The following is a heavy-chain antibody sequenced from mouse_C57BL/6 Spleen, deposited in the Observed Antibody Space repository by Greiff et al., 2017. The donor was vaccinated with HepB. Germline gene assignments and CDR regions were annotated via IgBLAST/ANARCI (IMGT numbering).Heavy chain of an antibody. CDR1: GYTFTDYE. J-gene: IGHJ4*01. CDR3: TRSNYVTGDY. V-gene: IGHV1-15*01. Sequence: VQVVESGAELVRPGASVTLSCKASGYTFTDYEMHWVKQTPVHGLEWIGAIDPETGGTAYNQKFKGKAILTADKSSSTAYMELRSLTSEDSAVYYCTRSNYVTGDYWGQGTSVTVSS. CDR2: IDPETGGT. D-gene: IGHD2-5*01.